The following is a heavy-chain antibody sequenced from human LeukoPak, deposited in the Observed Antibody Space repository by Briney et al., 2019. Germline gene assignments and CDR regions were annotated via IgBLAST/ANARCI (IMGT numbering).Heavy chain of an antibody. V-gene: IGHV4-59*01. Sequence: SETLSLTCTVSGGSISGYFWSWIRQPPGKGLEWIGYIYYTGSTNYNPSLKSRVTISVDTSKNQFSLKLSSVTAADTAVYYCARDGISGSYYAEYFQYWGQGTLVTVSS. D-gene: IGHD1-26*01. CDR3: ARDGISGSYYAEYFQY. CDR1: GGSISGYF. J-gene: IGHJ1*01. CDR2: IYYTGST.